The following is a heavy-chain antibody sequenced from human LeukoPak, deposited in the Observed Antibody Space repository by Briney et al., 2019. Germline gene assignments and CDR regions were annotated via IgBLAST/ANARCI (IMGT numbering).Heavy chain of an antibody. CDR3: ARYGYSSRSDVGTFDY. CDR1: GDSISSYY. Sequence: SETLSLTCTVSGDSISSYYWSWIRQPPGKGLEWVGYVYSSGSTDYNPSLKSRVTISVDTSKNQFSLELSSVTAADTAIYYCARYGYSSRSDVGTFDYWGQGTLVTVSS. D-gene: IGHD6-13*01. V-gene: IGHV4-59*08. J-gene: IGHJ4*02. CDR2: VYSSGST.